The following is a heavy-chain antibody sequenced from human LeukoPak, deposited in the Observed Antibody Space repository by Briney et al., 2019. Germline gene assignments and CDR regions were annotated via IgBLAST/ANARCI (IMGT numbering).Heavy chain of an antibody. D-gene: IGHD3-10*01. J-gene: IGHJ4*02. V-gene: IGHV6-1*01. Sequence: SQTLSLACAISGDSVSSNSAAWNWIRQSPSRGLEWLGRTYYRSKWYNDYAVSVKSRITINPDTSKNQFSLQLNSVTPEDTAVYYCAREGALYYYGSGSYYNPYYFDYWGQGTLVTVSS. CDR2: TYYRSKWYN. CDR1: GDSVSSNSAA. CDR3: AREGALYYYGSGSYYNPYYFDY.